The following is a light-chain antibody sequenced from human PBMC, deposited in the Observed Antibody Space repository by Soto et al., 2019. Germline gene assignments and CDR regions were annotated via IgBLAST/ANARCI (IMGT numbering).Light chain of an antibody. Sequence: IVLTQSPSTLSFSPGERATLSCRARQSVSSSYLAWYQQKPGQAPRLLIYGASSRATGIPDRFSGSGSGTDFTLTISRLEPEDFAVYYCQQYGSSPWTFGQGTKVEIK. CDR2: GAS. V-gene: IGKV3-20*01. CDR3: QQYGSSPWT. CDR1: QSVSSSY. J-gene: IGKJ1*01.